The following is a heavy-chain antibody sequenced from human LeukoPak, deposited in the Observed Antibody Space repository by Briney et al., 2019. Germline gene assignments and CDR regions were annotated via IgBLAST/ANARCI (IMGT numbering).Heavy chain of an antibody. V-gene: IGHV4-39*07. CDR1: GGSTNSPSHY. Sequence: SETLSLTCTVSGGSTNSPSHYWGWIRQPPGKGLEWIGSIYYSGSTYYNPSLKSRVTISVDTSKNQFSLKLSSVTAADTAVYYCARWTPLGYCTNGVCYIGRNYYYYMDVWGKGTTVTVSS. CDR2: IYYSGST. CDR3: ARWTPLGYCTNGVCYIGRNYYYYMDV. J-gene: IGHJ6*03. D-gene: IGHD2-8*01.